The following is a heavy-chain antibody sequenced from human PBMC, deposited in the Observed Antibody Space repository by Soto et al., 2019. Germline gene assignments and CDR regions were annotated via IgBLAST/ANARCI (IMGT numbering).Heavy chain of an antibody. V-gene: IGHV1-3*01. D-gene: IGHD2-15*01. CDR1: GYSFINNA. CDR3: ARDCTGGSCQSRYDY. J-gene: IGHJ4*02. Sequence: ASVKVSCKASGYSFINNAIHWVRQAPGQRLEWLGWINAGTGDTRYSPNFRGRVTITRDTSASTAYVELSGLTSEDTAVYYCARDCTGGSCQSRYDYWGQGALVTVSS. CDR2: INAGTGDT.